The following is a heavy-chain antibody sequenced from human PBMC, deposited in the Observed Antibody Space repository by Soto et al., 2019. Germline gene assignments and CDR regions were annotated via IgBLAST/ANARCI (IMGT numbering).Heavy chain of an antibody. CDR2: IYYSGST. CDR1: GGSISSGDYY. V-gene: IGHV4-30-4*01. D-gene: IGHD3-22*01. Sequence: SETLSLTCTVSGGSISSGDYYWSWIRQPPGKGLEWIGYIYYSGSTYYNPSLKSRVTISVDTSKNQFSLKLISVTAADTAVYYCAREGGWYYDSSGYPFPSNLDYWGQGTLVTVSS. J-gene: IGHJ4*02. CDR3: AREGGWYYDSSGYPFPSNLDY.